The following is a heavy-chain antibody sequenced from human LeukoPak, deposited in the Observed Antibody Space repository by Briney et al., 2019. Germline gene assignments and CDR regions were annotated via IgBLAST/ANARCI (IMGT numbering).Heavy chain of an antibody. J-gene: IGHJ4*02. CDR2: IFHTGDV. Sequence: SETLSLTCTVSGYSINSGYFWGWVRQPPGKGPEWIGSIFHTGDVYYNPSLRSRVTISVDTSRNQVSLKVTSVTAADTALYYCARVVASTSIDSWGQGILVTVSS. V-gene: IGHV4-38-2*02. CDR3: ARVVASTSIDS. CDR1: GYSINSGYF. D-gene: IGHD2-15*01.